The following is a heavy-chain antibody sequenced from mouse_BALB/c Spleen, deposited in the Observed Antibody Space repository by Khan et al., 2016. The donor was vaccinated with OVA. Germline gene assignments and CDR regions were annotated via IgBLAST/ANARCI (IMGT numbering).Heavy chain of an antibody. D-gene: IGHD2-2*01. CDR3: TRSGYGSFAY. J-gene: IGHJ3*01. CDR2: INPSNGDT. V-gene: IGHV1-53*01. Sequence: VQLQESGAELVKPGASVRLSCKASGYTFTSYYLYWVKQRPGQGLEWIGDINPSNGDTNFNEKFKSKATLTVDKSSSTAYIHLNSLTSEDSAVYYCTRSGYGSFAYWGQGTLVTASA. CDR1: GYTFTSYY.